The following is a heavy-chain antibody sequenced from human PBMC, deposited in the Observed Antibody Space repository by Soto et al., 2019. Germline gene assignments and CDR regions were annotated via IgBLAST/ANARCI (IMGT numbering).Heavy chain of an antibody. V-gene: IGHV3-23*01. CDR1: GFTFSSYA. CDR2: ISGSGGST. Sequence: EVQLLDSGGGLVQPGGSLRLSCAASGFTFSSYAMRWVRQAPVQGLEWVSAISGSGGSTYYADSVKGRFTISRDNSKKTLYLQMNCLRAEETAGYYCARQGSGRYYDYWGQGTLVTVSS. D-gene: IGHD1-26*01. CDR3: ARQGSGRYYDY. J-gene: IGHJ4*02.